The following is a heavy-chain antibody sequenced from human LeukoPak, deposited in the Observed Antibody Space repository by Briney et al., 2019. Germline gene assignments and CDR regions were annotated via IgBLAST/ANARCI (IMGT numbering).Heavy chain of an antibody. J-gene: IGHJ1*01. CDR3: ARVVFDYSSGWYMGYFQH. V-gene: IGHV3-48*01. Sequence: GGSLRLSCAASGFTFSSYSMNWVRQAPGKGLEWVSYISSSSSTIYYADSVKGRFTISRDNAKNSLYPQMNSLRAEDTAVYYCARVVFDYSSGWYMGYFQHWGQGTLVTVSS. CDR2: ISSSSSTI. D-gene: IGHD6-19*01. CDR1: GFTFSSYS.